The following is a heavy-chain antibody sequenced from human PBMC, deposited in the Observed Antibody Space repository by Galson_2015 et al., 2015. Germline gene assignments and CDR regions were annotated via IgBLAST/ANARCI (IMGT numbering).Heavy chain of an antibody. V-gene: IGHV3-33*01. J-gene: IGHJ4*02. Sequence: SLRLSCAASGFTFSSYGMHWVRQAPGKGLEWVAVIWYDGSNKYYADSVKGRFTISRDNSKNKLYLQMNSLRAEDTAVYYCARLLGLGYFDYWGQGTLVTVSS. D-gene: IGHD2-8*02. CDR2: IWYDGSNK. CDR1: GFTFSSYG. CDR3: ARLLGLGYFDY.